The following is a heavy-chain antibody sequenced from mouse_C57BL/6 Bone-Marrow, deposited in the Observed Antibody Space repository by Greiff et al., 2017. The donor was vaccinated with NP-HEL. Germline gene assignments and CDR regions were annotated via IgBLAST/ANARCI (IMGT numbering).Heavy chain of an antibody. Sequence: QVQLQQPGAELVMPGASVKLSCKASGYSFTSYWMHWVKQRPGQGLEWIGEIDPYDSVTNYNQKFKVKATLTVDKSSSSTSMHLRSLTSEDFAFYYCARYDYVDGLGFAYWGQGTLVTVSA. CDR2: IDPYDSVT. J-gene: IGHJ3*01. CDR3: ARYDYVDGLGFAY. D-gene: IGHD2-4*01. CDR1: GYSFTSYW. V-gene: IGHV1-69*01.